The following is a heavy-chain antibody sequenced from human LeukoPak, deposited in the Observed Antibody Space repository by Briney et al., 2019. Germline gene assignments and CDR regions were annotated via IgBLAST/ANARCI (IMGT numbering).Heavy chain of an antibody. D-gene: IGHD3-3*01. CDR2: ISPNSGDT. CDR3: ARGADSDFWSGYYSYFDF. Sequence: GASVKVSCKSSGYTFTGCYMHWVRQAPGQGLEWMGWISPNSGDTNSAQKFKGRVSITRDTSINTAYMELSRLRSDDTAIYFCARGADSDFWSGYYSYFDFWGQGTLVTVSS. J-gene: IGHJ4*02. V-gene: IGHV1-2*02. CDR1: GYTFTGCY.